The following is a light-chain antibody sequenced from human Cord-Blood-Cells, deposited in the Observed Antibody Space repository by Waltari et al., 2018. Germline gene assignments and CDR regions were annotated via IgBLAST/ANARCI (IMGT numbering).Light chain of an antibody. CDR2: QDS. CDR3: QAWDSSTAHYV. CDR1: QLGDKY. V-gene: IGLV3-1*01. Sequence: SYELTQPPSVSVSPGQTASITCSGDQLGDKYACWYQQKPGQSPVLVIYQDSKRPSGIPERFSGSNSGKTATLTISGTQAMDEADYYCQAWDSSTAHYVFGTGTKVTVL. J-gene: IGLJ1*01.